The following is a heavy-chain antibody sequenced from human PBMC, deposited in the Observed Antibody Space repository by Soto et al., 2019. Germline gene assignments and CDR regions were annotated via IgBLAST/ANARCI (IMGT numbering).Heavy chain of an antibody. CDR2: ISSSSSTI. V-gene: IGHV3-48*02. D-gene: IGHD2-15*01. CDR3: AGGAVYCSGGSCYSRGPYYFDF. Sequence: ESGGGLVQPGGSLRLSCAASGFTFNNYNMIWVRQAPGKGLEWVSYISSSSSTIYYADSVKGRFTISRDDAKNSLYLQMNSLRDEDTAVYYCAGGAVYCSGGSCYSRGPYYFDFWGQGTLVTVSS. J-gene: IGHJ4*02. CDR1: GFTFNNYN.